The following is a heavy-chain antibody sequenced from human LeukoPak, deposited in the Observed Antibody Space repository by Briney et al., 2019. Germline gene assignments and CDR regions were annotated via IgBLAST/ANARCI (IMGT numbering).Heavy chain of an antibody. Sequence: SETLSLTCAVYGGSFSGYYWSWIRQPPGKGLEWIGEINHSGSTNYNPSLKSRVTISVDTSKNQFSLKLSSVTAADTAVYYCARREYDYVWGSYRTTKTDAFDIWGQGTMVTVSS. D-gene: IGHD3-16*02. CDR1: GGSFSGYY. J-gene: IGHJ3*02. V-gene: IGHV4-34*01. CDR3: ARREYDYVWGSYRTTKTDAFDI. CDR2: INHSGST.